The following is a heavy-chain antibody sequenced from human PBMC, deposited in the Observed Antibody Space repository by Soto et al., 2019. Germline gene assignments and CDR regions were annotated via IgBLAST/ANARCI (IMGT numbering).Heavy chain of an antibody. Sequence: QVQLQESGPGLVKPSQTLSLTCTVSAGSISSGGYYWSWIRQHPGKVLEWIGYIYYSGSTYYNPSLKRRVTISVDTSKNQFSLKLSSVTAADTAVYYCARDGSGSWYVDLDYYYGMDVWGQGTTVTVSS. CDR3: ARDGSGSWYVDLDYYYGMDV. V-gene: IGHV4-31*03. CDR2: IYYSGST. J-gene: IGHJ6*02. D-gene: IGHD6-13*01. CDR1: AGSISSGGYY.